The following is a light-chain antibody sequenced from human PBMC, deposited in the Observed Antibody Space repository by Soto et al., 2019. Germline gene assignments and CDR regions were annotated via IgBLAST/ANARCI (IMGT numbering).Light chain of an antibody. Sequence: QSVLTQPPSVSAAPGQKVTISCSGSSSNIGNNYVSWYQQLPGTAPKLLIYDSDKRPSEIPDRFSGSKSGTSATLGITGLQSGDEADYYCGTWDSSLSAAVFGGGTKVTVL. CDR2: DSD. J-gene: IGLJ2*01. V-gene: IGLV1-51*01. CDR3: GTWDSSLSAAV. CDR1: SSNIGNNY.